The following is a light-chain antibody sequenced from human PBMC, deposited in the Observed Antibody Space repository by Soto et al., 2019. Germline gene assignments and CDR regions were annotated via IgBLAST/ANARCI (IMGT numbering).Light chain of an antibody. Sequence: QSVLTQPPSVXGAXXXXXXIPCTGSSSNIGAGYDVHWYQQLPGTAPKLLIYGNSNRPSGVPDRFSGSKSGTSASLAITGLQAEDEADYCCQSYDRSLSGGVFGTGTKVTVL. CDR3: QSYDRSLSGGV. V-gene: IGLV1-40*01. J-gene: IGLJ1*01. CDR2: GNS. CDR1: SSNIGAGYD.